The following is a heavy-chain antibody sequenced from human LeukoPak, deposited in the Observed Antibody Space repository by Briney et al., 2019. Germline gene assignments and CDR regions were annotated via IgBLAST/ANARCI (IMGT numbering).Heavy chain of an antibody. Sequence: TGGSLRLSCAASGFTFSNYAMHWVRQTPGKGLEWVTLISYDGSNIQYADSVKGRFTISRDNSKNTLYLQMNSLRIEDTAVYYCARGSDFWSGYYNDYWGQGTLVTVSS. CDR1: GFTFSNYA. CDR2: ISYDGSNI. D-gene: IGHD3-3*01. J-gene: IGHJ4*02. CDR3: ARGSDFWSGYYNDY. V-gene: IGHV3-30-3*01.